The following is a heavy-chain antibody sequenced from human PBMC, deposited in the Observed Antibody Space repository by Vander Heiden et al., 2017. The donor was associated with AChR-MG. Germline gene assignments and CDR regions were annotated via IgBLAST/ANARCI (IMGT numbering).Heavy chain of an antibody. J-gene: IGHJ4*02. V-gene: IGHV3-30-3*01. D-gene: IGHD1-26*01. CDR1: GFTFRSSP. CDR3: ARGFRGVGLYFDY. Sequence: QVQLVESGGGVVQPGRSLRLPCPASGFTFRSSPMRWVRQAPGKGLEWVAVISYDGSNKYYADSVKGRFTISRDNSKNTLDLQMNSLRAEDTAVYYCARGFRGVGLYFDYWGQGTLVTVSS. CDR2: ISYDGSNK.